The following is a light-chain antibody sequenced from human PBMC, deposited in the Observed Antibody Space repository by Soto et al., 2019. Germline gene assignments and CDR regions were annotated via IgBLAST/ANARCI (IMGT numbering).Light chain of an antibody. CDR3: QQYSSYST. V-gene: IGKV1-5*03. Sequence: DIQMTQSPSTLSASVGDRVTITCRASQSISSWLAWYQQKPGKAPKLLFYKASSLESGVPSRFSDSGSGTEFTLTISSLQPDDFATYYCQQYSSYSTFGQGTKVEIK. CDR2: KAS. CDR1: QSISSW. J-gene: IGKJ1*01.